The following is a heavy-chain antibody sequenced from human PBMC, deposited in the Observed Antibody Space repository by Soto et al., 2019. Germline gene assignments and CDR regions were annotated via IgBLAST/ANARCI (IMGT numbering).Heavy chain of an antibody. CDR3: ASEDDGGDSLDV. J-gene: IGHJ6*02. CDR2: IHHSGSV. CDR1: GGSISSDYYH. Sequence: QVQLQQSGPGMVKPSQTLSLTCTVSGGSISSDYYHWTWIRQSPGKGLEWIGYIHHSGSVLYNPSLKSRLTISVDTSKNQFTLHQTSVTAADTAVYFCASEDDGGDSLDVWGQGATITVSS. V-gene: IGHV4-30-4*08. D-gene: IGHD2-21*02.